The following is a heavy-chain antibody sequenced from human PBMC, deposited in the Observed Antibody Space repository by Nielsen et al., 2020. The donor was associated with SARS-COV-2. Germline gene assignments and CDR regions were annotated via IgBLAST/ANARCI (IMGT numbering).Heavy chain of an antibody. D-gene: IGHD5-12*01. CDR2: ISWNSGSI. CDR1: GFTFDDYA. Sequence: SLKISCAASGFTFDDYAMHWVRQAPGKGLEWVSGISWNSGSIGYADSVKGRFTISRDNAKNSLYLQMNSLRAEDTAVYYCARGLREGMDVWGQGTTVTVSS. CDR3: ARGLREGMDV. V-gene: IGHV3-9*01. J-gene: IGHJ6*02.